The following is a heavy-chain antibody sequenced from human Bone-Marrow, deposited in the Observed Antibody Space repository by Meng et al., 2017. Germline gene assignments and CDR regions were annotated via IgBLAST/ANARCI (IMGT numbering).Heavy chain of an antibody. Sequence: ASVKVSCKASGYTFTGYYMHWVRQAPGQGLEWMGRINPNSGGTNYAQKFQGRVTMTRDTSSSTAYMELSRLRSDDTAVYYCARGGAGEYYYDSSGYYSAFDIWGQGTMVTVSS. CDR3: ARGGAGEYYYDSSGYYSAFDI. CDR2: INPNSGGT. D-gene: IGHD3-22*01. CDR1: GYTFTGYY. V-gene: IGHV1-2*06. J-gene: IGHJ3*02.